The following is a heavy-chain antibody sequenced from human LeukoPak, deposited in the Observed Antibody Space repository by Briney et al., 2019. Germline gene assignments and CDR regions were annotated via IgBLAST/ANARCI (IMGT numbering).Heavy chain of an antibody. V-gene: IGHV4-30-4*01. J-gene: IGHJ6*02. Sequence: SETLSLTCTVSGGSISSGDYYWSWIRLPPGKGLEWIGYIYYSGSTYYNPSLKSRVTISVDTSKNQFSLKLSSVTAADTAVYYCARDEEYYGMDVWGQGTTVTVSS. CDR2: IYYSGST. CDR3: ARDEEYYGMDV. CDR1: GGSISSGDYY.